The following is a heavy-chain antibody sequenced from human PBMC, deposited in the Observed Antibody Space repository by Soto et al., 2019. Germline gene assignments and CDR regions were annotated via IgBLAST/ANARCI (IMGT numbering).Heavy chain of an antibody. Sequence: GGSLRLSCAASGFTFSSYAMSWVRQAPGKGLEWVSAISGSGGSTYYADSVKGRFTISRDNSKNTLYLQMNSLRAEDTAVYYCAKFDNYYGSRTPLHAYWGQGTLVTVSS. V-gene: IGHV3-23*01. CDR3: AKFDNYYGSRTPLHAY. CDR1: GFTFSSYA. D-gene: IGHD3-10*01. J-gene: IGHJ1*01. CDR2: ISGSGGST.